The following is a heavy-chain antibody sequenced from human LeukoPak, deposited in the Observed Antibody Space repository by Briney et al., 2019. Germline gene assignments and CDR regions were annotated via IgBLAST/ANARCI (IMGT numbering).Heavy chain of an antibody. CDR3: ARGVRYSSGWNNWFDP. Sequence: PSETLSLTCTVSGDAISSYYWSWIRQPAGKGLELIGRIYTSGSTNYNPSLKSRVTMSVDTSKNQFSLKLSSVTAADTGVYYCARGVRYSSGWNNWFDPWGQGTLVTVSS. D-gene: IGHD6-25*01. V-gene: IGHV4-4*07. CDR2: IYTSGST. CDR1: GDAISSYY. J-gene: IGHJ5*02.